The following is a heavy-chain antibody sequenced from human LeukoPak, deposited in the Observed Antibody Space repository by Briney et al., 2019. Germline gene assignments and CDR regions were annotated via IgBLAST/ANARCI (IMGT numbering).Heavy chain of an antibody. V-gene: IGHV3-30*03. Sequence: GTSLRLSCAASGFTFSNYGMQWVRQAPGKGLEWVAVISYEGSTSYYADSVKGRFTISRDDSKSTLILQMNGLRSEDTAVYVKEGFGNYYSAYFDCWGQGTLVTVSS. CDR3: EGFGNYYSAYFDC. J-gene: IGHJ4*02. D-gene: IGHD1-26*01. CDR2: ISYEGSTS. CDR1: GFTFSNYG.